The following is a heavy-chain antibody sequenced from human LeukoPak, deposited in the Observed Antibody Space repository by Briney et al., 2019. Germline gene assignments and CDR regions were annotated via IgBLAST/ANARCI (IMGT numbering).Heavy chain of an antibody. Sequence: SETLSLTCTVSGGSISSYYWSWLRQPAGKGLEWIGRIYTSGSTNYSPSLKSRVTMSVDTSKNQFSLKLSSVTAADTAVYYCARALVWFGEFDYWGQGTLVTVSS. D-gene: IGHD3-10*01. CDR2: IYTSGST. CDR1: GGSISSYY. CDR3: ARALVWFGEFDY. J-gene: IGHJ4*02. V-gene: IGHV4-4*07.